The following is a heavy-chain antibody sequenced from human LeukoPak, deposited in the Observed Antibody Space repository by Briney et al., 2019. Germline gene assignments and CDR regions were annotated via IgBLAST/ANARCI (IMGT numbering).Heavy chain of an antibody. CDR1: GFTFSSYA. CDR3: AKVLYGDYGGLDY. CDR2: IGGSGGGT. D-gene: IGHD4-17*01. J-gene: IGHJ4*02. V-gene: IGHV3-23*01. Sequence: GGSLRLSCAASGFTFSSYAMSWVRQAPGKGLEWVSTIGGSGGGTYYADSVKGRFTISGDNSENTLYVQMNSLRAEDTAVYYCAKVLYGDYGGLDYWGQGTLVTVSS.